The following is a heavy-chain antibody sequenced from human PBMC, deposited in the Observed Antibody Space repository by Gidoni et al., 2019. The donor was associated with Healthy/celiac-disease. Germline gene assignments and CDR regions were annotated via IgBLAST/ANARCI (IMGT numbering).Heavy chain of an antibody. Sequence: QVQLVESGGGVVQPGRSLRLSCAASGFTFSSYGMHWVRQAPGKGLEWVAVISYDGSNKYYADSVKGRFTISRDNSKNTLYLQMNSLRAEDTAVYYCAKGSDDYGDYSDYWGQGTLVTVSS. V-gene: IGHV3-30*18. CDR3: AKGSDDYGDYSDY. CDR1: GFTFSSYG. CDR2: ISYDGSNK. J-gene: IGHJ4*02. D-gene: IGHD4-17*01.